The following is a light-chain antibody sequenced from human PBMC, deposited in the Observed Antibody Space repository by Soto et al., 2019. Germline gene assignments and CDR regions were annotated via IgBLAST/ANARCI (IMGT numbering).Light chain of an antibody. V-gene: IGKV3-20*01. CDR3: QHFGRSRLP. CDR2: GAS. J-gene: IGKJ1*01. Sequence: EIVLTQSPGPLSLSPGERATLSCWASQSVSGTYLSWYQQKPGQAPRLLIYGASSRATGIPDRFSGSGSGTDFTLTISRLEPEDFAVYYCQHFGRSRLPVGQGTKVEIK. CDR1: QSVSGTY.